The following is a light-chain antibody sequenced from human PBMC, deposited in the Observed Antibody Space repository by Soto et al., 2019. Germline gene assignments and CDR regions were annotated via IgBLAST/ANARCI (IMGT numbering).Light chain of an antibody. CDR3: AAWDDSLNGLYV. Sequence: QSALTQPPSASGSSGQSVTISCSGSSSNIGSNTVNWYQQLPGTAPKLLIYSNNQRPSGVPDRFSGSKSGTSASLAISGLQSEDEADYYCAAWDDSLNGLYVFGTGTKVTVL. CDR1: SSNIGSNT. CDR2: SNN. V-gene: IGLV1-44*01. J-gene: IGLJ1*01.